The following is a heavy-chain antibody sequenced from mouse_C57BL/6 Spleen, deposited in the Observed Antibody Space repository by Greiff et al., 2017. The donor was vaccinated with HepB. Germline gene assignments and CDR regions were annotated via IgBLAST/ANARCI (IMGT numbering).Heavy chain of an antibody. D-gene: IGHD1-1*02. V-gene: IGHV1-82*01. CDR3: ARGGVATDYAMDY. Sequence: VKLQESGPELVKPGASVKISCKASGYAFSSSWMNWVKQRPGKGLEWIGRIYPGDGDTNYNGKFKGKATLTADKSSSTAYMQLSSLTSEDSAVYFCARGGVATDYAMDYWGQGTSVTVSS. J-gene: IGHJ4*01. CDR1: GYAFSSSW. CDR2: IYPGDGDT.